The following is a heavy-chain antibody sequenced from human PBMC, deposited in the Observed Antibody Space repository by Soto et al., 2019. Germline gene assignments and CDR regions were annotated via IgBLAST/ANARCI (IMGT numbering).Heavy chain of an antibody. CDR3: ARGRTTVGFLDY. V-gene: IGHV3-23*01. Sequence: VGSLRLSCAASGFTFSDYAMSWVRQAPGKGLEWVSAISATGGSTYYTDSVKGRFSISRDSSKNTLYLQMNTLRAEDTAVYFCARGRTTVGFLDYWGQGTLVTVSS. CDR2: ISATGGST. D-gene: IGHD4-17*01. J-gene: IGHJ4*02. CDR1: GFTFSDYA.